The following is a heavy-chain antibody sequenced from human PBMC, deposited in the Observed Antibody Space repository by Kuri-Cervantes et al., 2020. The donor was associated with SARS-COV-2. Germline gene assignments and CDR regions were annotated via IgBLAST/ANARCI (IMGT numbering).Heavy chain of an antibody. CDR3: AKGSSSGYGMDV. D-gene: IGHD6-6*01. Sequence: GESLKISCAASGFTFSSYGMHWVRQAPGKGLEWVAVISYDGSNKYYADSVKGRFTISRDNSKNTLYLQMNSLRAEDTAVYYCAKGSSSGYGMDVWGQGTTVTVSS. V-gene: IGHV3-30*18. CDR2: ISYDGSNK. J-gene: IGHJ6*02. CDR1: GFTFSSYG.